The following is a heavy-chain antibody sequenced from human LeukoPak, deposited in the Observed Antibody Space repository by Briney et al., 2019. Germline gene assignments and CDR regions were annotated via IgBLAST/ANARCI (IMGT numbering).Heavy chain of an antibody. J-gene: IGHJ4*02. CDR2: LRGDGET. V-gene: IGHV3-23*01. D-gene: IGHD3-16*01. Sequence: GSLRLSCAASGFTFSNYAMSWVRQAPAGGLAGVSRLRGDGETFYADSVQGRFTLSRDDSRNTVYLQLNNLRVEDTAVYYCAKASWVSSADAVLWGQGTLVTISS. CDR3: AKASWVSSADAVL. CDR1: GFTFSNYA.